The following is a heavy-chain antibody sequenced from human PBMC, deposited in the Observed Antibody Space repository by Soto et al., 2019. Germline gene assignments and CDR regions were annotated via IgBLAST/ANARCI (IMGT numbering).Heavy chain of an antibody. CDR1: GLDFTTFP. Sequence: QGQLVESGGGVVQPGRSLRLSCAASGLDFTTFPMHWVRQAPGKGLDWVASISHDGKEQHYAASVKGRFTIARDNSRNALYLEMDSLRPEDTAVYYCAKDLLEQWLSPLQYNYTAMDVWGQGNTVTVSS. CDR3: AKDLLEQWLSPLQYNYTAMDV. CDR2: ISHDGKEQ. V-gene: IGHV3-30*18. J-gene: IGHJ6*02. D-gene: IGHD6-19*01.